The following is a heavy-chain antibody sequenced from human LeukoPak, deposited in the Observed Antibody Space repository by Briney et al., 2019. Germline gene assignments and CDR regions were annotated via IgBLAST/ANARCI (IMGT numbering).Heavy chain of an antibody. D-gene: IGHD6-6*01. V-gene: IGHV1-69*04. CDR2: IIPILGIA. CDR1: GGTFSSYA. J-gene: IGHJ5*02. CDR3: ARDHWASIAASHWFDP. Sequence: GASVKVSCKASGGTFSSYAISWVRQAPGQGLEWMGRIIPILGIANYAQKFQGRVTITADKSTSTAYMELSSLRSEDTAVYYCARDHWASIAASHWFDPWGQGTLVTVSS.